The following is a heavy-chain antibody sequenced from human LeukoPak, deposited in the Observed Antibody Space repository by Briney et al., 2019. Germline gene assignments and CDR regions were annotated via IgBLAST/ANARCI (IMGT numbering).Heavy chain of an antibody. D-gene: IGHD2-2*01. CDR3: ARGSCSSTSCYAYYMDV. CDR2: INPNSGGT. V-gene: IGHV1-2*02. J-gene: IGHJ6*03. CDR1: GYTFTGYY. Sequence: ASVRVSCKASGYTFTGYYMHWVRQAPGQGLEWMGWINPNSGGTNYAQKFQGRATMTRDTSISTAYMELSRLRSDDTAVYYCARGSCSSTSCYAYYMDVWGKGTTVTVSS.